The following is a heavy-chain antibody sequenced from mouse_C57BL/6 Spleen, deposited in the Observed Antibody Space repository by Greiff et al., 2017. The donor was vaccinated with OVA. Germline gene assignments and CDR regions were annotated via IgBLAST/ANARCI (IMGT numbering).Heavy chain of an antibody. V-gene: IGHV1-22*01. Sequence: EVQLQQSGPELVKPGASVKMSCKASGYTFTDYDMHWVKQSHGKSLEWIGYINPNNGGTSYNQKFKGKATLTVNKSSSTAYMELRSLTSEDSAVYYCASLDYYGSSYVEWAMDYWGQGTSVTVSS. J-gene: IGHJ4*01. CDR3: ASLDYYGSSYVEWAMDY. CDR1: GYTFTDYD. D-gene: IGHD1-1*01. CDR2: INPNNGGT.